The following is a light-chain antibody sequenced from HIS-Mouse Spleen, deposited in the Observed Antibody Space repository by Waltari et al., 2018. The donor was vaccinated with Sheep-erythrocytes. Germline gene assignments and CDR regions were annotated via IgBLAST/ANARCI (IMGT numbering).Light chain of an antibody. Sequence: QSALTQPPSASGSPGQSVTISCTGTSSDVGGYNYVSWYQQHPGKAPKLMIYEVSKRPSGVPDRFSVSKSGNTASLTVSGLQAEDEADYYCSSYAGSNNWVFGGGTK. CDR3: SSYAGSNNWV. CDR2: EVS. V-gene: IGLV2-8*01. J-gene: IGLJ3*02. CDR1: SSDVGGYNY.